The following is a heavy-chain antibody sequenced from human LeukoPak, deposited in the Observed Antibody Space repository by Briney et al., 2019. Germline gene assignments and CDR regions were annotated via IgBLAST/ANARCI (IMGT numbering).Heavy chain of an antibody. J-gene: IGHJ4*02. CDR1: GGSFSGYY. CDR3: ARSHYYGYVWGSYRYTTPPLI. CDR2: INHSGST. Sequence: PSETLSLTCAVYGGSFSGYYWSWIRQPPGKGLEWIGEINHSGSTNYNPSLKSRVTISVDTSKNQFSLKLSSVTAADTAVYYCARSHYYGYVWGSYRYTTPPLIWGQGTLVTVSS. V-gene: IGHV4-34*01. D-gene: IGHD3-16*02.